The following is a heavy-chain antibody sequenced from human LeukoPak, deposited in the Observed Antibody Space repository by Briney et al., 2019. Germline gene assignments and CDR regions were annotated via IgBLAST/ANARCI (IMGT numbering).Heavy chain of an antibody. CDR3: AKDSLEEQLVQDY. CDR1: GFTFSSYA. V-gene: IGHV3-23*01. J-gene: IGHJ4*02. Sequence: PGGSLRLSCAASGFTFSSYAMSWVRQAPGKGLEWFSAISGSGGSTYYADSVKGRFTISRDNSKNTLYLQMNSLRAEDTAVYYCAKDSLEEQLVQDYWGQGTLVTVSS. D-gene: IGHD6-13*01. CDR2: ISGSGGST.